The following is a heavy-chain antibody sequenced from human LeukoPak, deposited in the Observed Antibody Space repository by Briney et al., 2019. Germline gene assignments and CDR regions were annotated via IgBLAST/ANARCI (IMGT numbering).Heavy chain of an antibody. D-gene: IGHD3-10*01. Sequence: ASVKVSCKASGDTFIRYGISWVRQAPGQGLEWMGWISTGNGNTNYGQKFQGRVTITADKSTSTAYMELSSLRSEDTAVYYCARDPRHRLVWFGEETYYYYMDVWGKGTTVTISS. V-gene: IGHV1-18*01. CDR3: ARDPRHRLVWFGEETYYYYMDV. J-gene: IGHJ6*03. CDR2: ISTGNGNT. CDR1: GDTFIRYG.